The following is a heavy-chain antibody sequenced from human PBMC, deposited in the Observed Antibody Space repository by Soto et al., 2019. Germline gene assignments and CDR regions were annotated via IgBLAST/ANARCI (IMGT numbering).Heavy chain of an antibody. V-gene: IGHV3-30*18. J-gene: IGHJ6*02. CDR1: GFTFSSYG. Sequence: QVQLVESGGGVVQPGRSLRLSCAASGFTFSSYGMHWVRQAPGKGLEWVPVISHDGSNKYFADSVKGRFTISRDNSQNTLYLQLSSLTAEETAVYSCAKHLLAVASYLNGTDVWGQGTTVTVSS. CDR3: AKHLLAVASYLNGTDV. D-gene: IGHD6-19*01. CDR2: ISHDGSNK.